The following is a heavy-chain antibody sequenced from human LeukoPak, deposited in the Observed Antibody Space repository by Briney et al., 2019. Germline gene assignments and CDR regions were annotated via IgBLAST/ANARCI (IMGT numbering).Heavy chain of an antibody. J-gene: IGHJ4*02. Sequence: ASVKVSCEASGYTFTGYYMHWVRQAPGQGLEWMGIINPSGGSTSYAQKFQGRVTMTRDMSTSTVYMELSSLRSEDTAVYYCARDPYSYGPEPFDYWGQGTLVTVSS. CDR3: ARDPYSYGPEPFDY. D-gene: IGHD5-18*01. CDR1: GYTFTGYY. V-gene: IGHV1-46*01. CDR2: INPSGGST.